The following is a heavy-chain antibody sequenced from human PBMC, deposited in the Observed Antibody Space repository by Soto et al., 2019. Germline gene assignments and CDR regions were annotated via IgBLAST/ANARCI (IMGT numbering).Heavy chain of an antibody. CDR1: GYIFTGNY. J-gene: IGHJ4*01. CDR2: INPNNGAT. D-gene: IGHD3-22*01. CDR3: APHYPDSSGYFDH. V-gene: IGHV1-2*02. Sequence: ASVKVSCKASGYIFTGNYLHWVRQAPGQGLEYMGWINPNNGATNYAQNFQGRVTMTWDTSISTAYMEVRRVRSDDTAVYYCAPHYPDSSGYFDHWGHGTLVTVSS.